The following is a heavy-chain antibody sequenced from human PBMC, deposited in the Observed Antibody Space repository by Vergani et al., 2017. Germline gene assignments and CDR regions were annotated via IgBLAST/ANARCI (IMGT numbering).Heavy chain of an antibody. CDR1: GFTFTAHG. V-gene: IGHV3-23*01. CDR2: ISGSGGST. CDR3: AKKQQLSNYYYYYMDV. J-gene: IGHJ6*03. D-gene: IGHD6-13*01. Sequence: EVQLLESGGGSAQPGESLRLSCVASGFTFTAHGLNWVRQAPGKGLEWVSDISGSGGSTYYADSVKGRFTISRDNSKNTLYLQMNSLRAEDTAVYYCAKKQQLSNYYYYYMDVWGKGTTVTVSS.